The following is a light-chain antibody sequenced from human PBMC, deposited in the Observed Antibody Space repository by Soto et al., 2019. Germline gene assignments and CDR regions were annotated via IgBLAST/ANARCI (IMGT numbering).Light chain of an antibody. CDR1: GLPRKY. CDR2: KDS. CDR3: LPADSGRTTSYRV. V-gene: IGLV3-16*01. J-gene: IGLJ3*02. Sequence: SYELTQPPSVSVSLGQMARITCSGEGLPRKYAYWYQQKPGQPPVLVIHKDSERPSGIPERFSGSSSGTIATLTITGVQAEDEADYYCLPADSGRTTSYRVFGGGTKLTVL.